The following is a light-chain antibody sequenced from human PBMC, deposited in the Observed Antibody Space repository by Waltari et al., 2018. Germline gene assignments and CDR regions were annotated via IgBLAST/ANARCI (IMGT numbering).Light chain of an antibody. V-gene: IGKV3D-15*01. CDR3: QQYYDWRRVT. CDR2: GAS. Sequence: EIVMTPSPATLSGSPGERATLSCRASQSVSGNLAWYQQKPGQAPRLLIYGASTRATGIPARFSGSASGTEFTLTISSLQSEDSAVYYCQQYYDWRRVTFGQGTRLEIK. J-gene: IGKJ5*01. CDR1: QSVSGN.